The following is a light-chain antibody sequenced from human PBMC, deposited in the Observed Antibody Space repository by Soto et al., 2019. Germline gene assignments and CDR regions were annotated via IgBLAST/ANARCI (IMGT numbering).Light chain of an antibody. V-gene: IGKV3-20*01. J-gene: IGKJ1*01. CDR2: GAS. Sequence: EIVLTQSPGPLALSPGERATLSCRASQSVSSSYLAWYQQKPGQAPRLLIYGASSRATGIPDRFSGSGSGTDLTLTISRLEPEDFAVYYCQQFRTVGQGTKVEIK. CDR1: QSVSSSY. CDR3: QQFRT.